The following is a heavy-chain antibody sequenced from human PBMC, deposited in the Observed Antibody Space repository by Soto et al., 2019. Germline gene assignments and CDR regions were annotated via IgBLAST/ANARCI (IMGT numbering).Heavy chain of an antibody. CDR3: RITMVRGVTVSFDDY. J-gene: IGHJ4*02. Sequence: PSETLSLTCAVYGGSFSGYYWSWIRQPPGKGLEWIGEINHSGSTNYNPSLKSRVTISVDTSKNQFSLKLSSVTAADTAVYYCRITMVRGVTVSFDDYWGQGTLVTVSS. CDR1: GGSFSGYY. D-gene: IGHD3-10*01. V-gene: IGHV4-34*01. CDR2: INHSGST.